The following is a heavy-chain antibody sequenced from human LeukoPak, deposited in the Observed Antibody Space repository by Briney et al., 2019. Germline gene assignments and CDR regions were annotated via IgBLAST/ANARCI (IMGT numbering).Heavy chain of an antibody. CDR1: GGSISSYH. V-gene: IGHV4-59*01. J-gene: IGHJ4*02. CDR3: ARQSRDGSKTRGYYFDS. D-gene: IGHD3-10*01. Sequence: SETLSLTCTVSGGSISSYHWSWIRQSPGKGLEWIGYIHYSGSTNYNPSLKSQVTISVDTSKNQFSLRLNSVTAADTALYYCARQSRDGSKTRGYYFDSWGQGTLVTVSS. CDR2: IHYSGST.